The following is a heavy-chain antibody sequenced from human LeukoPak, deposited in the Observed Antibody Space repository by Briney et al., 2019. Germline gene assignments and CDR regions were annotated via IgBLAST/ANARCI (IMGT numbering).Heavy chain of an antibody. Sequence: SETLSLTCAVYGGSFSGYYWNWIRQPPGKGLEWIGEINHSGSTNYNPSLKSRVTISVDTSKNQFSLKLTSVTAADTAVCYCTYSGSYYPDYWGPGTLVTVSS. J-gene: IGHJ4*02. CDR3: TYSGSYYPDY. CDR2: INHSGST. D-gene: IGHD1-26*01. CDR1: GGSFSGYY. V-gene: IGHV4-34*01.